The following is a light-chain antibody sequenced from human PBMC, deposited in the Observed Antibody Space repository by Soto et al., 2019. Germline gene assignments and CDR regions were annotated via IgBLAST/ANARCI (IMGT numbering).Light chain of an antibody. Sequence: QSALTQRASVSGSPGQSITISCTGTSSDVGGYNYVSWYQQHPGKAPKLMIYEVSNRPSAVSNRFSGSKSGNTASLTISGLQAEDEADYFCNSYGSTSTRYVFGTGTKVTVL. CDR3: NSYGSTSTRYV. CDR2: EVS. J-gene: IGLJ1*01. CDR1: SSDVGGYNY. V-gene: IGLV2-14*01.